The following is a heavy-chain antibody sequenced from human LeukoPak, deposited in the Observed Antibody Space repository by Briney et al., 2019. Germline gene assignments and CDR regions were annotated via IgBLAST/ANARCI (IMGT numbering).Heavy chain of an antibody. CDR1: GGSISSYY. Sequence: SETLSLTCTVSGGSISSYYWSWIRQPPGKGLEWIGYIYYSGSTNYNPSLKSRVTISVDTSKNQFSLELSSVTAADTAVYYCARGTLGSGYYPDWGQGTLVTVSS. CDR3: ARGTLGSGYYPD. D-gene: IGHD3-22*01. CDR2: IYYSGST. J-gene: IGHJ4*02. V-gene: IGHV4-59*01.